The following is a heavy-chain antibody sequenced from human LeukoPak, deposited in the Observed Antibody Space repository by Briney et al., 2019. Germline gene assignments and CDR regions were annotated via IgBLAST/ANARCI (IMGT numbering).Heavy chain of an antibody. D-gene: IGHD3-22*01. J-gene: IGHJ4*02. V-gene: IGHV1-18*01. CDR2: ISAYNGNT. CDR3: AREMYYYDSSGWSGHYFDY. Sequence: ASVKVSCKASGYTFTSYGISWVRQAPGQGLEWMGWISAYNGNTNYAQKLQGRVTVTTDTSTSTGYMELRSLRSDDTAVYYCAREMYYYDSSGWSGHYFDYWGQRTLVTVSS. CDR1: GYTFTSYG.